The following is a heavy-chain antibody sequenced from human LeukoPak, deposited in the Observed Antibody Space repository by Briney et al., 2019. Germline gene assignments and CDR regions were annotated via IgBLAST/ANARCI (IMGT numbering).Heavy chain of an antibody. CDR3: VRSNQLHLNFDN. Sequence: GASVKVSCKASGYTFTRYYMHWVRQAPGQGLEWMGRINPNSGATNYAKKFHARVTITSNTSINKANMELSRQRSDDTAVYYCVRSNQLHLNFDNWGQGTLVTVSS. V-gene: IGHV1-2*06. D-gene: IGHD2-2*01. J-gene: IGHJ4*02. CDR2: INPNSGAT. CDR1: GYTFTRYY.